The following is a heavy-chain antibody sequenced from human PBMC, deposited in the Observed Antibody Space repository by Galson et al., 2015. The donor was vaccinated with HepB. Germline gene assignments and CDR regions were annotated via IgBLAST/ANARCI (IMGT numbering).Heavy chain of an antibody. V-gene: IGHV5-10-1*01. CDR2: IDPSDGNT. D-gene: IGHD4-17*01. CDR3: ARSGDGVWYFGMDV. Sequence: QSGAEVKKSGESLRISCKGSGYNFSDYWISWVRQMPGKGLEFMGTIDPSDGNTQYSASSQGHVTISADRSSSIAYIHWSSLKASDTAIYYCARSGDGVWYFGMDVWGQGTTMIVSS. CDR1: GYNFSDYW. J-gene: IGHJ6*02.